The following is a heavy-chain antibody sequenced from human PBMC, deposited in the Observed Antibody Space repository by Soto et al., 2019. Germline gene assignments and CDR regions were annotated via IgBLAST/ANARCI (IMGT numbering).Heavy chain of an antibody. CDR2: IYYSGST. D-gene: IGHD6-19*01. CDR3: ARVPLPGVAVADVYYFDY. V-gene: IGHV4-61*01. CDR1: VASVYSGRHY. J-gene: IGHJ4*02. Sequence: PSGTLSLTCGVSVASVYSGRHYGSWLRQPPGKGLEWIGYIYYSGSTRYNPSFESRVTISVDRSENQFSLNLRSVTAADTAVYYCARVPLPGVAVADVYYFDYWGQGILVTVSS.